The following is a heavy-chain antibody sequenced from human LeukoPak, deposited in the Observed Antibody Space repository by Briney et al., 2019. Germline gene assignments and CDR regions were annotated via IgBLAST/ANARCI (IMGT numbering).Heavy chain of an antibody. D-gene: IGHD5-12*01. CDR1: GYIFTNYW. J-gene: IGHJ4*02. Sequence: GESLKISCQASGYIFTNYWIGWGRQMPGKGLEWMGIIYPRDSDTRYSPSFQAQVTVSADKSISTAYLQWNTLEASDTAMYYCARRQYSGYDFDFWGQGTLVTVSS. CDR3: ARRQYSGYDFDF. CDR2: IYPRDSDT. V-gene: IGHV5-51*01.